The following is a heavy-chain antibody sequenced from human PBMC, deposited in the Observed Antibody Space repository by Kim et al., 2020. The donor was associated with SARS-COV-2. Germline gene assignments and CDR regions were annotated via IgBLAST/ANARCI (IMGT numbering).Heavy chain of an antibody. J-gene: IGHJ2*01. CDR2: K. V-gene: IGHV3-33*01. CDR3: TRHSGTEHSDL. Sequence: KYYADSVKGLFTSTRDKSKNTLKLQMNSLRAEDTAVYYCTRHSGTEHSDLWGRGSLVTVSS. D-gene: IGHD3-10*01.